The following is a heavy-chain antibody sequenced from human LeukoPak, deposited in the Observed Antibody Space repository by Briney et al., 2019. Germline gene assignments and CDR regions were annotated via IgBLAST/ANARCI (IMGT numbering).Heavy chain of an antibody. CDR1: GYAFTSSY. V-gene: IGHV1-46*01. Sequence: WASVKASCKASGYAFTSSYMHWVRQAPGQGLEWMGIINPNGGTTTYAQRFQGRVAMTRDTSTSTVYMELSSLRAEDTAVYYCARELGIIGAPRRPLAYWGQGTLVTVSS. D-gene: IGHD2/OR15-2a*01. J-gene: IGHJ4*02. CDR2: INPNGGTT. CDR3: ARELGIIGAPRRPLAY.